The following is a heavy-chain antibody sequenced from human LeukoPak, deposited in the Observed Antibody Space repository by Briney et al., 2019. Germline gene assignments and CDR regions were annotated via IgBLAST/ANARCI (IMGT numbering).Heavy chain of an antibody. J-gene: IGHJ4*02. CDR1: GFSLSTSGVG. V-gene: IGHV2-5*02. CDR2: IYWDDDK. D-gene: IGHD2-2*01. CDR3: SHSWYQLLWSRPFDY. Sequence: ESGPTLVKPTQTLTLTCTFSGFSLSTSGVGVGWLRQPPGKALEWLALIYWDDDKRYSPSLKSRLTITKDTSKNQVVLTMTNMDPVDTATYYCSHSWYQLLWSRPFDYWGQGTLVTVSS.